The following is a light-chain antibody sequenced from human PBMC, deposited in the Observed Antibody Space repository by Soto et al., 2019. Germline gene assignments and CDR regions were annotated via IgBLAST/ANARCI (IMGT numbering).Light chain of an antibody. Sequence: AIQMTQSPSSLSASVGDRVTITCRASQAIRNDLGWYQQKPGKAPKLVIYGASRLQSGVPSRFSGSGSGTDFTLTISSLQPEDFATYYCLQDYSYPYTFGQGTKLALK. CDR2: GAS. J-gene: IGKJ2*01. V-gene: IGKV1-6*01. CDR3: LQDYSYPYT. CDR1: QAIRND.